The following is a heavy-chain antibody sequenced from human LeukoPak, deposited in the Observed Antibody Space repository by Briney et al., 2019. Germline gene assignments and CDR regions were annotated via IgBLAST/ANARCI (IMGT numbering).Heavy chain of an antibody. CDR1: GSTFTGYY. CDR2: INPNSGGT. D-gene: IGHD3-22*01. Sequence: GASVKVSCKASGSTFTGYYMHRVRQSPRQGLECMGRINPNSGGTDYAQKFQGRVTMTRDTSISTAFMALSRLRSDDTAVYYCAREYYDSSAYNQEAIDYWGQGTLVTVSS. V-gene: IGHV1-2*06. J-gene: IGHJ4*02. CDR3: AREYYDSSAYNQEAIDY.